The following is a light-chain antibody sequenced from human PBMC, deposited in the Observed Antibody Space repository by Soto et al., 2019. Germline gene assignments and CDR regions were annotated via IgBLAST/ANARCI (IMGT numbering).Light chain of an antibody. V-gene: IGLV2-14*01. Sequence: QSVLTQPASVSGSPGQSITISCTGTSSDVGGYNYVSWYQQHPGKAPKLMIYEVSNRPSGVSNRFSGSKSGNTASLTISGLQAEDEADYYCSSYTGSSTYVFGKGTKLTVL. J-gene: IGLJ1*01. CDR1: SSDVGGYNY. CDR3: SSYTGSSTYV. CDR2: EVS.